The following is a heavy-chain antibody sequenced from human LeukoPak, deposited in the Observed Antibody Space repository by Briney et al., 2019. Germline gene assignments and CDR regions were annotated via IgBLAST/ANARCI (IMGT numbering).Heavy chain of an antibody. Sequence: GGSLRLSCAASGFTVSTNYMSWVRQAPGKGLEWVSVIYSDGRTYYADSVKGRFTISRDNSKNTLYLQMNSLRAEDTAMYYCARDSGRFDVFDIWGQGTMVTVSP. CDR1: GFTVSTNY. CDR3: ARDSGRFDVFDI. V-gene: IGHV3-53*01. D-gene: IGHD3-10*01. J-gene: IGHJ3*02. CDR2: IYSDGRT.